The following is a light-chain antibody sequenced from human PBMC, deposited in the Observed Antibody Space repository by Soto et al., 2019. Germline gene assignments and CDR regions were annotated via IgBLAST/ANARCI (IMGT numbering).Light chain of an antibody. J-gene: IGLJ2*01. CDR2: EVT. CDR1: SSDVGGYNY. Sequence: QSALTQPASVSGSPGQSITISCTGTSSDVGGYNYVSWYQQRPGKAPKLMIYEVTNRPSGISNRFSGSKSGNTASLTISGLQAEDEADDYCSSYTSSSTLDVVFGGGTKLTVL. CDR3: SSYTSSSTLDVV. V-gene: IGLV2-14*01.